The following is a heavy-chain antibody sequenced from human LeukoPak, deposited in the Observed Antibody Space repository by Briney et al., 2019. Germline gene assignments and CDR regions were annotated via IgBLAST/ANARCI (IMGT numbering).Heavy chain of an antibody. CDR2: INHSGST. V-gene: IGHV4-34*01. CDR1: GGSFSGYY. D-gene: IGHD1-26*01. J-gene: IGHJ4*02. Sequence: PSETLSLTCTVSGGSFSGYYWSWIRQPPGKGLEWIGEINHSGSTNYNPSLKSRVTISVDTSKNQFSPKLSSVTAADTAVYYCARRGVGATRCPDYWGQGTLVTVSS. CDR3: ARRGVGATRCPDY.